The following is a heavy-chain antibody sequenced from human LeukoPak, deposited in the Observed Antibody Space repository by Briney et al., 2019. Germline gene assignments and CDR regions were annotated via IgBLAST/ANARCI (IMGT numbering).Heavy chain of an antibody. Sequence: GASVKVSCKASGYTFTSYGISWARQAPGQGLEWMGWISAYNGNTNYAQRLQGRVTMTTDTSTSTAYMELRSLRSDDTAIYYCARDPSGIVVVPAADAFDIWGQGTMVTVSS. CDR1: GYTFTSYG. CDR3: ARDPSGIVVVPAADAFDI. CDR2: ISAYNGNT. J-gene: IGHJ3*02. V-gene: IGHV1-18*01. D-gene: IGHD2-2*01.